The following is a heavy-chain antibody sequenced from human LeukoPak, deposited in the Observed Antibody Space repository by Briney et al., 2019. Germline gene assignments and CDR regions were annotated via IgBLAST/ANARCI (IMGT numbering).Heavy chain of an antibody. J-gene: IGHJ6*03. D-gene: IGHD2-2*01. CDR2: VSSSSSTI. V-gene: IGHV3-48*01. CDR1: GFTFSSYS. Sequence: GGSLRLSCAASGFTFSSYSMNWVRQAPGKGLEWVSYVSSSSSTIYYADSVKGRFTISGDNAKNSLYLQMNSLRAEDTAVCYCARVVPAAMDYYYYYYMDVWGKGTTVTVSS. CDR3: ARVVPAAMDYYYYYYMDV.